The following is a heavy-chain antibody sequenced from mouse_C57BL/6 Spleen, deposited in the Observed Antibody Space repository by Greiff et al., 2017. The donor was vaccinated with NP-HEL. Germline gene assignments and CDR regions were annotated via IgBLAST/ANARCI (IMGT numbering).Heavy chain of an antibody. V-gene: IGHV1-55*01. CDR1: GYTFTSYW. CDR3: ARYPLLYGSSPDCFDY. J-gene: IGHJ2*01. D-gene: IGHD1-1*01. CDR2: IYPGSGST. Sequence: QVQLQQSGAELVKPGASVKMSCKASGYTFTSYWITWVKQRPGQGLEWIGDIYPGSGSTNYNEKFKSKATLTVDTSSSTAYMQLSSLTSEDYEVYYCARYPLLYGSSPDCFDYWGQGTTLTVSS.